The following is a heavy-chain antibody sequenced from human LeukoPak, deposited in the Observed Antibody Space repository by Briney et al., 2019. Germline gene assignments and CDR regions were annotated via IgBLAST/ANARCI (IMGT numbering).Heavy chain of an antibody. V-gene: IGHV1-2*02. D-gene: IGHD4-17*01. CDR3: SERAVNTKGPRPFQH. Sequence: ASVKVSSKASGYTFTGYYMHWVRQAPGQGLEWMGWINPNSGGTNYAQKFQGRVTITRDTSISTAHMELSRLRAHDTGLCYCSERAVNTKGPRPFQHWGQGTLVTVSS. J-gene: IGHJ4*02. CDR2: INPNSGGT. CDR1: GYTFTGYY.